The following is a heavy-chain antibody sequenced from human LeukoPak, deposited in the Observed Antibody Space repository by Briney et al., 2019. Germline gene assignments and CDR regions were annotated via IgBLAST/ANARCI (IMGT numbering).Heavy chain of an antibody. Sequence: SETLSLTCTVSGGSISSYYWSWIRQPPGKGLEWSGYIYYSGSTNYNPSLKSRVTISVDTSKNQFFLKLSSVTAADTAVYYCVRRSRMTTIDAFDIWGQGTMVTVSS. CDR1: GGSISSYY. J-gene: IGHJ3*02. CDR3: VRRSRMTTIDAFDI. D-gene: IGHD5-24*01. V-gene: IGHV4-59*08. CDR2: IYYSGST.